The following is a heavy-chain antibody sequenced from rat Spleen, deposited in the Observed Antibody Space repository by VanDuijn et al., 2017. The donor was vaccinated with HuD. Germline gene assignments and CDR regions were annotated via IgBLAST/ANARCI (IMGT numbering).Heavy chain of an antibody. D-gene: IGHD1-6*01. J-gene: IGHJ2*01. Sequence: QVQLKESGPGLVQPSQTLSLTCTVSGFSLTSYHVSWVRQPPGKGLEWMGVIWSVGNTAYNSLLKFRLSITRAISKSQVFLEMNSLQTEDTATYYCARADRETYAHFDHWGQGVMVTVSS. V-gene: IGHV2-43*01. CDR3: ARADRETYAHFDH. CDR2: IWSVGNT. CDR1: GFSLTSYH.